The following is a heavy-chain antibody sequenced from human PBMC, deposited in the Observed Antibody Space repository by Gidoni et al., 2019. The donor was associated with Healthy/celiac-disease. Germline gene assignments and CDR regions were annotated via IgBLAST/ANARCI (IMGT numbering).Heavy chain of an antibody. CDR2: ISGSGGST. CDR1: GFTFSSYA. D-gene: IGHD3-3*01. Sequence: EVQLLESGGGLVQPGGSLRLACAASGFTFSSYAMTWVRQAPGKGLEWVSAISGSGGSTYYADSVKGRFTISRDNSKNTLYLQMNSLRAEDTAVYYCAKDPRPVTHALRFLEWSDYYMDVWGKGTTVTVSS. CDR3: AKDPRPVTHALRFLEWSDYYMDV. V-gene: IGHV3-23*01. J-gene: IGHJ6*03.